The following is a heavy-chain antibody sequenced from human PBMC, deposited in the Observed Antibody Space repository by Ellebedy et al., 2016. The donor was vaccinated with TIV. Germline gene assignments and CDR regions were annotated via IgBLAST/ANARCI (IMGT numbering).Heavy chain of an antibody. V-gene: IGHV1-69*13. CDR2: IIPMPTTT. J-gene: IGHJ4*02. Sequence: ASVKVSCKASGVTFRNYAFHWVRQAPGQGLEWMGAIIPMPTTTKYAQQFQGRVTISADESTNTAYLELTSLRSEDTALYYCAKRAREYSTSSYMYYFDYWGQGTLVTVSS. CDR3: AKRAREYSTSSYMYYFDY. CDR1: GVTFRNYA. D-gene: IGHD6-6*01.